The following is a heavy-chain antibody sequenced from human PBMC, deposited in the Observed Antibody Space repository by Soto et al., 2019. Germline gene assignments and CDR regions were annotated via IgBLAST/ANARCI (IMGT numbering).Heavy chain of an antibody. Sequence: LRLSCAASGFTFSSYSMNWVRQAPGKGLEWVSSISSSSSYIYYADSVKGRFTISRDNAKNSLYLQMNSLRAEDTAVYYCARDLYCSGGSCYSGAFDYWGQGTLVTVSS. CDR3: ARDLYCSGGSCYSGAFDY. D-gene: IGHD2-15*01. V-gene: IGHV3-21*01. CDR2: ISSSSSYI. CDR1: GFTFSSYS. J-gene: IGHJ4*02.